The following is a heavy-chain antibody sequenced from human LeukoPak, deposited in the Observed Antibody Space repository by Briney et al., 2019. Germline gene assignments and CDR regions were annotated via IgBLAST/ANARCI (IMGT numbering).Heavy chain of an antibody. V-gene: IGHV3-21*01. Sequence: PGGPLRLSCAASGFTFSSYSMNWVRQAPGKGLEWVASISSSSSYIYYADSVKGRFTISRDNAKNSLYLQMNSLRAEDTAVYYCARPSVPFRIAVDAFDIWGQGTMVTVSS. J-gene: IGHJ3*02. CDR1: GFTFSSYS. CDR3: ARPSVPFRIAVDAFDI. CDR2: ISSSSSYI. D-gene: IGHD6-19*01.